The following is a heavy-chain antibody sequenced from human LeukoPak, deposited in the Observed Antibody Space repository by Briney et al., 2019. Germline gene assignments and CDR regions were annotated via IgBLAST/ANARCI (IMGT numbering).Heavy chain of an antibody. Sequence: GASVKVSCKASGYTFTSYYLHWVRQAPGQVPEWMGIINPSDGSTTYAQRFQGRVTMTRDTSTSTVYMELSRLRSEDTAVYYCARDGWFGDLYYYYAMDVWGQGTTVTVSS. V-gene: IGHV1-46*01. J-gene: IGHJ6*02. D-gene: IGHD3-10*01. CDR3: ARDGWFGDLYYYYAMDV. CDR2: INPSDGST. CDR1: GYTFTSYY.